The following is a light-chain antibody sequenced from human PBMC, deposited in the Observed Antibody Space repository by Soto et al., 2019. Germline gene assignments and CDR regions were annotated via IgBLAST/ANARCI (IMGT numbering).Light chain of an antibody. V-gene: IGKV1-39*01. CDR1: QSINNY. CDR3: QQTFRSLT. CDR2: AAS. J-gene: IGKJ4*01. Sequence: DVQMTQSPSSLSASVGDRVTITCRASQSINNYLNWYQQKPGTAPKLLIYAASSLQSGVPSRFSGSGSGTDFTLTISSLQPEDFATYYCQQTFRSLTFGGGTKVEIK.